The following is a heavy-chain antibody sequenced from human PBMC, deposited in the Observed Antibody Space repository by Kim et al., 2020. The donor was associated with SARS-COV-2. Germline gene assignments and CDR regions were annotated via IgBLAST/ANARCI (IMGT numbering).Heavy chain of an antibody. V-gene: IGHV3-48*02. CDR3: ASDSSGWYMVNAFDI. CDR2: ISSSSSTI. D-gene: IGHD6-19*01. J-gene: IGHJ3*02. Sequence: GGSLRLSCAASGFTFSSYSMNWVRQAPGKGLEWVSYISSSSSTIYYADSVKGRFTISRDNAKNSLYLQMNSLRDEDTAVYYCASDSSGWYMVNAFDIWGQGTMVTISS. CDR1: GFTFSSYS.